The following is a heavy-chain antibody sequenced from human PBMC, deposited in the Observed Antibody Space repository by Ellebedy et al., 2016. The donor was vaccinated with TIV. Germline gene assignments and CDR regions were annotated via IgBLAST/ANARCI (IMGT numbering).Heavy chain of an antibody. CDR2: ISSSSSYI. CDR1: GFTFSSYS. V-gene: IGHV3-21*01. Sequence: GESLKISCAASGFTFSSYSMNWVRQAPGKGLEWVSSISSSSSYIYYADSVKGRFTISRDNAKNSLYLQMNSLRAEDTAVYYCASNDFWSGFRVLDYYYGMDVWGQGTTVTVSS. CDR3: ASNDFWSGFRVLDYYYGMDV. D-gene: IGHD3-3*01. J-gene: IGHJ6*02.